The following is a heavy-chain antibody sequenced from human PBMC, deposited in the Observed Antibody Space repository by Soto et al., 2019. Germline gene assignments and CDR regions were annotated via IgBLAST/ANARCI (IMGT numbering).Heavy chain of an antibody. CDR1: GFTFSSYG. D-gene: IGHD3-22*01. Sequence: PVGSLRLSCAASGFTFSSYGMHWVRQAPGKGLEWVAVIWYDGSNKYYADSVKGRFTISRDNSKNTLYLQMNSLRAEDTAVYYCARDQRYYDESPLYGMDVWGQGTTVTVSS. V-gene: IGHV3-33*01. CDR3: ARDQRYYDESPLYGMDV. J-gene: IGHJ6*02. CDR2: IWYDGSNK.